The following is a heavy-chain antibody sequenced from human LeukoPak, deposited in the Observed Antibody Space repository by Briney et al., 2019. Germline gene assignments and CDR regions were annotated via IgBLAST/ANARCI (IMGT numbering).Heavy chain of an antibody. V-gene: IGHV3-13*01. CDR3: ALPGPSGSYDY. CDR1: GFTFSSYD. J-gene: IGHJ4*02. Sequence: PGGSLRLSCAASGFTFSSYDMHWVRHATGKGLEWVSAIGTAGDTYYPGSVKGRFTISRENAENSLYLQMNSLRAGDTAVYYCALPGPSGSYDYWGQGTLVTVSS. CDR2: IGTAGDT. D-gene: IGHD1-26*01.